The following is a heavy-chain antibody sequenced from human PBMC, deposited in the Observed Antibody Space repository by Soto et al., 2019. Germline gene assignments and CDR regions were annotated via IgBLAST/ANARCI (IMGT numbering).Heavy chain of an antibody. CDR3: ARHRDTSSRYLLPDY. J-gene: IGHJ4*02. V-gene: IGHV4-39*01. CDR1: GDSISSSGYC. CDR2: IHYSGST. Sequence: PLETLSLTGTVSGDSISSSGYCWSWIRHHQGKGLERIGYIHYSGSTYYNPSLKSRVTISLDTSKNQFSLKVTSLTAADTAVYYCARHRDTSSRYLLPDYWGEGILVTVSS. D-gene: IGHD6-13*01.